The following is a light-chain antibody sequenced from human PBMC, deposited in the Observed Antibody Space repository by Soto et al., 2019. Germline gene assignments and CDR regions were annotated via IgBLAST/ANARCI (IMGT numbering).Light chain of an antibody. CDR2: EVS. CDR3: SSYAGSNNYV. V-gene: IGLV2-8*01. CDR1: SSDVGAHNF. J-gene: IGLJ1*01. Sequence: SVLTQPASASGSPGQSVTISCTGTSSDVGAHNFVSWHQQHPGKAPKLMVYEVSKRPSGVPDRFSGSKSGNTASLTVSGLQAEDEADYYCSSYAGSNNYVFGTGTKVTVL.